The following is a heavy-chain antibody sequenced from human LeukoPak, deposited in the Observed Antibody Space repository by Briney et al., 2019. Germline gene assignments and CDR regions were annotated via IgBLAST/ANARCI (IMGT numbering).Heavy chain of an antibody. J-gene: IGHJ5*02. V-gene: IGHV4-4*07. CDR3: ARVARITIFGVVFNWFDP. CDR2: IYTSGST. Sequence: PSETLSLTCTVSGGSISSYYWSWIRQPAGKGLEWIGRIYTSGSTNYNPSLKSRVTMSVDTSKNQFSLKLSSVTAADTAVHYCARVARITIFGVVFNWFDPWGQGTLVTVSS. D-gene: IGHD3-3*01. CDR1: GGSISSYY.